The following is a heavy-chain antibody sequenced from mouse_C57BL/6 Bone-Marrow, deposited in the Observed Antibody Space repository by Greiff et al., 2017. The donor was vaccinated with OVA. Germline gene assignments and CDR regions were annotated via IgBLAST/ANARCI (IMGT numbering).Heavy chain of an antibody. Sequence: EFQLQQSGPELVKPGASVKISCKASGYTFTDYYMNWVKQSHGKSLEWIGDINPNNGGTSYNQKFKGKATLTVDKSSSTAYMELRSLTSEDSAVYYCAREGWDWYFDVWGTGTTVTVSS. J-gene: IGHJ1*03. CDR3: AREGWDWYFDV. CDR2: INPNNGGT. CDR1: GYTFTDYY. D-gene: IGHD1-1*02. V-gene: IGHV1-26*01.